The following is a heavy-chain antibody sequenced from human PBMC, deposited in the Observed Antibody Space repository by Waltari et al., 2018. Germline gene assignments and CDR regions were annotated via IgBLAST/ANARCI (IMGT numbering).Heavy chain of an antibody. V-gene: IGHV4-59*01. CDR3: ATETVWNSFDH. D-gene: IGHD1-1*01. CDR1: GDSHRSYP. J-gene: IGHJ4*02. CDR2: IYNIGSN. Sequence: QVQLQESGPGLVKPSETLSLPCTLSGDSHRSYPWTRTRQPPGEGLEWIGYIYNIGSNNYNPSLKSRVTISLATSKNQFSLNLRSVTAADTAVYYCATETVWNSFDHWGQGTLVTVSS.